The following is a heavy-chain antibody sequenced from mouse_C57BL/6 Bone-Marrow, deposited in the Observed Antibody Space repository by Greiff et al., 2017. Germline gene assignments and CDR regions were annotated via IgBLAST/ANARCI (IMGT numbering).Heavy chain of an antibody. CDR1: GYTFTSYW. CDR3: AEGFAY. Sequence: VQLQQPGAELVRPGTSVKLSCKASGYTFTSYWMHWVKQRPGQGLEWIGVIDPSDSYTNYNQKFKGKATLTVDTSSSTAYMQLSSLTSEDSAVYYCAEGFAYWGTGTLVTVSA. V-gene: IGHV1-59*01. J-gene: IGHJ3*01. CDR2: IDPSDSYT.